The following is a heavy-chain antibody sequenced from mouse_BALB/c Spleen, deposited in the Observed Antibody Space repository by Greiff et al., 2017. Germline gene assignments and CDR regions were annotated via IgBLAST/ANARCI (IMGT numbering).Heavy chain of an antibody. CDR3: ARSGSHRSYFDY. CDR2: IYPGDGDT. D-gene: IGHD3-1*01. Sequence: QVQLQQSGAELARPGASVKLSCKASGYTFTSYWMQWVKQRPGQGLEWIGAIYPGDGDTRYTQKFKGKATLTADKSSSTAYMQLSSLASEDSAVYYCARSGSHRSYFDYWGQGTTLTVSS. J-gene: IGHJ2*01. CDR1: GYTFTSYW. V-gene: IGHV1-87*01.